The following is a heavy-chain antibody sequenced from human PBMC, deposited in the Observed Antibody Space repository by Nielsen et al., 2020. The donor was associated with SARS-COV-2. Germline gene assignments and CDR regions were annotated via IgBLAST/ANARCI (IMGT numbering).Heavy chain of an antibody. D-gene: IGHD6-6*01. J-gene: IGHJ6*02. Sequence: ASVKVSCKASGYTFTSYGISWVRQAPGQGLEWMGWISAYNGNTNYAQKFQGRVTMTRDTSISTAYMELSRLRSDDTAVYYCARAGIAARPQIGYFYYGMDVWGQGTTVTVSS. CDR3: ARAGIAARPQIGYFYYGMDV. CDR1: GYTFTSYG. V-gene: IGHV1-18*01. CDR2: ISAYNGNT.